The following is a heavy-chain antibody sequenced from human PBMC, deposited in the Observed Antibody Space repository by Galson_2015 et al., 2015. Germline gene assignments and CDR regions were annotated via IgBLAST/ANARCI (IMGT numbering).Heavy chain of an antibody. CDR1: GFSLSTSGVG. V-gene: IGHV2-5*02. Sequence: PALVKPTQTLTLTCTFSGFSLSTSGVGVGWIRQPPGKALEWLALIYWDDDKRYNPSLKNRLTITKDTSKNQVVLTMTNVEPVDTATYYCAPTGYGDYGSAFDIWGQGTMVTVSS. CDR2: IYWDDDK. CDR3: APTGYGDYGSAFDI. D-gene: IGHD4-17*01. J-gene: IGHJ3*02.